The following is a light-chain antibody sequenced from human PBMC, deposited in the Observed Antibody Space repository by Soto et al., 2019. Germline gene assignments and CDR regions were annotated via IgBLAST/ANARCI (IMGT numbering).Light chain of an antibody. Sequence: DIQMTQSPSTLSASVGDSVTITCRARQSISSWLAWYQQKPGKAPKLLIYDASTLQSGVPSRYSGSGSGTEFTLTISNLQPDDFATYDCQQYESYSPWTFGQGTKVDIK. J-gene: IGKJ1*01. CDR1: QSISSW. CDR3: QQYESYSPWT. V-gene: IGKV1-5*01. CDR2: DAS.